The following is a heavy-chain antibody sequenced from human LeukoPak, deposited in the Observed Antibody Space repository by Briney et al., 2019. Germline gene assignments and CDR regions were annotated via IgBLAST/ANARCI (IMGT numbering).Heavy chain of an antibody. J-gene: IGHJ4*02. D-gene: IGHD3-3*01. CDR1: GGSISSSSYY. CDR2: IYHSGST. Sequence: SETLSLTCTVSGGSISSSSYYWGWLRQPPGKGLEWIGEIYHSGSTNYNPSLKSRVTISVDKSKIQFSLKLSSVTAADTAVYYCASGYYQQFDYWGQGTLVTVSS. CDR3: ASGYYQQFDY. V-gene: IGHV4-39*07.